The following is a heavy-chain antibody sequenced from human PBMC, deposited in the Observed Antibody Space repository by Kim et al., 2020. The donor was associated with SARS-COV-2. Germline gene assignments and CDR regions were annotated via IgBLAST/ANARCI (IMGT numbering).Heavy chain of an antibody. CDR3: ARVIRAGAAHDDGVDY. J-gene: IGHJ4*02. V-gene: IGHV1-2*02. Sequence: KFQGRVTMTRDTSISTAYMELSRLRSDDTAVYYCARVIRAGAAHDDGVDYWGQGTLVTVSS. D-gene: IGHD3-10*01.